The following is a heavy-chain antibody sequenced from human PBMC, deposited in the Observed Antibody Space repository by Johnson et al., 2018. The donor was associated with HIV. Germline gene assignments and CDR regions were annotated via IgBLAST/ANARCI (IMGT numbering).Heavy chain of an antibody. CDR2: ISYDGSNK. D-gene: IGHD6-13*01. CDR3: ARDSSSWRPSGAFDI. CDR1: GFTVSSNY. J-gene: IGHJ3*02. V-gene: IGHV3-30-3*01. Sequence: QLVESGGGLVQPGGSLRLSCAASGFTVSSNYMSWVRQAPGKGLEWVAVISYDGSNKYYADSVKDRFTISRDNSKNTLYLQMNSLRAEDTAVYYCARDSSSWRPSGAFDIWGQGTMVTVSS.